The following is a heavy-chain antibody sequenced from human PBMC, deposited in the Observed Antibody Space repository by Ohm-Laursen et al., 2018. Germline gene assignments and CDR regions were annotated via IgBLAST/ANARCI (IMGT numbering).Heavy chain of an antibody. Sequence: SLRLSCAASGFTFSSYAMSWVRQAPGKGLEWVSYISDRGRTIYYADSVKGRFTISRDNARNSLYLQINSLRAEDTAVYYCAREVVVLYYGMDVWGQGTTVTVSS. CDR1: GFTFSSYA. D-gene: IGHD3-22*01. V-gene: IGHV3-11*01. CDR2: ISDRGRTI. CDR3: AREVVVLYYGMDV. J-gene: IGHJ6*02.